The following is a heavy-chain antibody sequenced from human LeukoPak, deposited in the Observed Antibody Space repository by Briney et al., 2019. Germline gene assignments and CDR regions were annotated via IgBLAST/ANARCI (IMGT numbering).Heavy chain of an antibody. V-gene: IGHV3-49*04. CDR2: IRSKAYGGTT. CDR1: GFTFSSYS. D-gene: IGHD3-22*01. CDR3: TRGGEWLFLEFDY. Sequence: GGSLRLSCAASGFTFSSYSMNWVRQAPGKGLGWVGFIRSKAYGGTTEYAASVKGRFTISRDDSKSIAYLQMNSLKTEDTAVYYCTRGGEWLFLEFDYWGQGTLVTVSS. J-gene: IGHJ4*02.